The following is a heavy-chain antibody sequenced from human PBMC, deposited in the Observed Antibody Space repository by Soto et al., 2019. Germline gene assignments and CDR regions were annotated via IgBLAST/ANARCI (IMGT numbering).Heavy chain of an antibody. CDR3: AKDPTRNSSGWYIFGYFQH. CDR2: ISYDGSNK. CDR1: GFTFSSYG. J-gene: IGHJ1*01. D-gene: IGHD6-19*01. Sequence: PGGSLRLSCAASGFTFSSYGMHWVRQAPGKGLEWVAVISYDGSNKYYADSVKGRFTISRDNSKNTLYLQMNSLRAEDTAVYYCAKDPTRNSSGWYIFGYFQHWGQGTLVTVSS. V-gene: IGHV3-30*18.